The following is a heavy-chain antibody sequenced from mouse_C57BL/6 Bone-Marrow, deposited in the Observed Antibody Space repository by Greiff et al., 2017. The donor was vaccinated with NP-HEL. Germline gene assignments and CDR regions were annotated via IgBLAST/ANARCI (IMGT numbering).Heavy chain of an antibody. V-gene: IGHV1-82*01. CDR1: GYAFSSSW. CDR3: ARRVDSNYVGFAY. Sequence: VQLHQPGPELVKPGASVKISCKASGYAFSSSWMNWVKQRPGKGLEWIGRIYPGDGDTNYNGKFKGKATLTADKSSSTAYMQLSSLTSEDSAVYLCARRVDSNYVGFAYWGQGTLVTVSA. J-gene: IGHJ3*01. D-gene: IGHD2-5*01. CDR2: IYPGDGDT.